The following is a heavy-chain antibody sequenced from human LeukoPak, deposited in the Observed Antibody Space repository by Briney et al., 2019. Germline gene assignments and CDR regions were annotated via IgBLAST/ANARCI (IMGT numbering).Heavy chain of an antibody. V-gene: IGHV3-30*18. D-gene: IGHD6-13*01. Sequence: GRSLRLSCATSGFTFSNYGMHWVRQAPGKGLEWVAVISYDGSNKYYADSVKGRFTISRDNSKNTLYLQMNSLRAEDTAVYYCAKDRGIAAAGRSRMLYYFDYWGQGTLVTVSS. CDR2: ISYDGSNK. CDR1: GFTFSNYG. J-gene: IGHJ4*02. CDR3: AKDRGIAAAGRSRMLYYFDY.